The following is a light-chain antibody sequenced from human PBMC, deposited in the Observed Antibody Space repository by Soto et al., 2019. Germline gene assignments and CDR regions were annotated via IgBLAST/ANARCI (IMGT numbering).Light chain of an antibody. CDR3: ASYAGL. Sequence: QSALTQPPSASGSPGQSVTISCAGTSSDIGAYDYVSWYQQHPGKAPKLIIYEVNKRPSGVPDRFSGSKSGNTASQTVSGLQTEDEAEYYCASYAGLFGGGTKLTVL. CDR2: EVN. V-gene: IGLV2-8*01. J-gene: IGLJ2*01. CDR1: SSDIGAYDY.